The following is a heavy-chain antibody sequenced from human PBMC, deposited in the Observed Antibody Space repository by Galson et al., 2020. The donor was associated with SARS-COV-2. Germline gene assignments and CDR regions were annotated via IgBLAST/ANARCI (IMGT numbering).Heavy chain of an antibody. J-gene: IGHJ4*02. D-gene: IGHD5-18*01. Sequence: GSLRLSCAASRFTFSSYGMHWVRQAPGKGLEWVAVIWYDGSNKYYADSVKGRFTISRDNSKNTLYLQMNSLRAEDTAVYYCVKAGYSYGYHGLHSGDYWGQGTLVTVSS. CDR3: VKAGYSYGYHGLHSGDY. CDR2: IWYDGSNK. V-gene: IGHV3-33*06. CDR1: RFTFSSYG.